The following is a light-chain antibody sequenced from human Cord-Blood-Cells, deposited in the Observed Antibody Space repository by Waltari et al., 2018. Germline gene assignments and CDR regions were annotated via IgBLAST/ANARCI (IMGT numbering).Light chain of an antibody. Sequence: QSVLTQPPSVSGAPGPRVPISCTGGSSNIGGGYDVHWYQQLPGTAPKLLIYGNSNRPSGVPDRFSGSKSGTSASLAITGLQAEDEADYYCQSYDSSLSGSVVFGGGTKLTVL. CDR2: GNS. V-gene: IGLV1-40*01. CDR3: QSYDSSLSGSVV. CDR1: SSNIGGGYD. J-gene: IGLJ2*01.